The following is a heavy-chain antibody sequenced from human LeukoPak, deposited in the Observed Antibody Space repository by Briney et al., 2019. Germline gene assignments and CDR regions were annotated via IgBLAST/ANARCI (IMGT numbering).Heavy chain of an antibody. J-gene: IGHJ4*02. V-gene: IGHV4-59*08. Sequence: SETLSLTCTVSGGSISGCYWSWIRQPPGKGLEWIGYIYYSGGTNYNPSLESRVTISVDTSKNQFSLKLSSVTAADTAVYYCARLRNRYDTSGYYPFDYWGQGTLVTVSS. CDR1: GGSISGCY. CDR2: IYYSGGT. D-gene: IGHD3-22*01. CDR3: ARLRNRYDTSGYYPFDY.